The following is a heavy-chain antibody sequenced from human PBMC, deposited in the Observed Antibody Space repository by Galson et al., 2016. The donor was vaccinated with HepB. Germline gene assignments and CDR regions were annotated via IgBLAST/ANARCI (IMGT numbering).Heavy chain of an antibody. V-gene: IGHV3-48*02. CDR3: ARGGIWFGDPYWFDP. CDR1: RFTFSSYS. Sequence: SLSLACAASRFTFSSYSMNWVRQAPGKGLEWVSYISSSSSTIYYADSVKGRFTISRDNAKNSLYLQMNSLRDEDTAVYYCARGGIWFGDPYWFDPWGKGTLVTVSS. D-gene: IGHD3-10*01. CDR2: ISSSSSTI. J-gene: IGHJ5*02.